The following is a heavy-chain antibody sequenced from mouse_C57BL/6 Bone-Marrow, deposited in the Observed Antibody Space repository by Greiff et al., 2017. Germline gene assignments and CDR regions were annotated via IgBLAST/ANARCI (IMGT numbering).Heavy chain of an antibody. J-gene: IGHJ2*01. Sequence: QVQLQQSGAELVRPGASVKMSCKASGYTFTSYNMHWVKQTPRQGLEWIGAIYPGNGDTSYTQKFKGKATLTVDKSSSTDYMQLSSLTSEDSAVYVWARGGAATVVAGNFDYWGQGTTLTVSA. V-gene: IGHV1-12*01. CDR3: ARGGAATVVAGNFDY. D-gene: IGHD1-1*01. CDR2: IYPGNGDT. CDR1: GYTFTSYN.